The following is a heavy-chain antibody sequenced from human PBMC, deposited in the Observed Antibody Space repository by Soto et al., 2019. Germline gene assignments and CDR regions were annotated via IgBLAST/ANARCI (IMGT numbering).Heavy chain of an antibody. J-gene: IGHJ5*02. V-gene: IGHV1-46*01. D-gene: IGHD2-15*01. CDR2: INPSGGST. CDR3: ARVAVPSSYCSGGSCYSGWLDP. Sequence: ASVKVSCKASGYTFTSYYMHWVREAPGQGLEWMGIINPSGGSTSYAQKFQGRVTMTRDTSTSTVYMELSSLRSEDTAVYYCARVAVPSSYCSGGSCYSGWLDPWGQGTLVTVSS. CDR1: GYTFTSYY.